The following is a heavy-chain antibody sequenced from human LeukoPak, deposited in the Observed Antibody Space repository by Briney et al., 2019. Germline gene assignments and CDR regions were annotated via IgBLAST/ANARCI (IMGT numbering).Heavy chain of an antibody. CDR1: GFTFSNYW. D-gene: IGHD2-15*01. CDR2: IYRDGTGT. V-gene: IGHV3-74*01. Sequence: GGSLRLSCAASGFTFSNYWMHWVRQAPGKGLVWVSRIYRDGTGTVYAGSVKGRFTISRDNAKNTLYLQMNSLRAEDTAVYYCAKGTIVVVVAAFDYWGQGTLVTVSS. J-gene: IGHJ4*02. CDR3: AKGTIVVVVAAFDY.